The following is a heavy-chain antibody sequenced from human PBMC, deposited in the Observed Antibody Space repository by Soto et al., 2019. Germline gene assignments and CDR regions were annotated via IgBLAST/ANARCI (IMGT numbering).Heavy chain of an antibody. V-gene: IGHV4-59*08. D-gene: IGHD1-26*01. CDR1: GGSISSYY. CDR2: IYYSGST. CDR3: TRGSGNSALDY. J-gene: IGHJ4*02. Sequence: TSETLSLTCTVSGGSISSYYWSWIRQPPGKGLEWIGYIYYSGSTNYNPSLKSRVTISVDTSKNTLNLQMNSLRAEDTALYYCTRGSGNSALDYWGQGTLVTVSS.